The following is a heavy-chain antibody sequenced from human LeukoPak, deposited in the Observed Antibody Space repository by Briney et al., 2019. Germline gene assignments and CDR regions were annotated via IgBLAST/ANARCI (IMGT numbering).Heavy chain of an antibody. CDR1: GYTFTGYY. CDR3: TTQRGSYLWGTDFDY. D-gene: IGHD3-16*01. J-gene: IGHJ4*02. CDR2: INPNSGDT. Sequence: ASVKVSCKASGYTFTGYYMHWVRQAPGQGLEWMGWINPNSGDTKYSQKFQGRVTMTRDTSISTAYMELSRLRSDDTAVYYCTTQRGSYLWGTDFDYWGQGTLVTVSS. V-gene: IGHV1-2*02.